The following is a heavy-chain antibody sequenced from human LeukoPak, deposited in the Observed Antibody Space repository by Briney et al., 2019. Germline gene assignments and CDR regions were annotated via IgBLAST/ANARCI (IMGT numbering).Heavy chain of an antibody. D-gene: IGHD7-27*01. CDR1: GFTFSSYS. CDR3: ARGGTWGTFDY. V-gene: IGHV3-21*01. CDR2: ISSSGSYI. J-gene: IGHJ4*02. Sequence: PGGSLRFSCAASGFTFSSYSMNWVRQAPGKGLEWVSSISSSGSYIYYPDSVKGRFTISRDNTKNSLYLQMNSLRAEDTAVYYCARGGTWGTFDYWGQGTLVTVSS.